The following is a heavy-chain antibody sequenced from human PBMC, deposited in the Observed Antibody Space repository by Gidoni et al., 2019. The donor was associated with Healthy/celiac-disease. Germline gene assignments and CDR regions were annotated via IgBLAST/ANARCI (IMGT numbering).Heavy chain of an antibody. V-gene: IGHV3-30*18. CDR1: GFTFMSYG. J-gene: IGHJ4*02. D-gene: IGHD3-10*01. CDR3: AKDGRYYGGNARLLSYFDY. Sequence: QVQLVESGGGVVEPGRSVRLSWSASGFTFMSYGMHWVRQAPGKGVEGVAVISYDGSNKYYADSVKGRFTISSDNSKNTLYLQMNSLRAEDTAVYYCAKDGRYYGGNARLLSYFDYWGQGTLVTVSS. CDR2: ISYDGSNK.